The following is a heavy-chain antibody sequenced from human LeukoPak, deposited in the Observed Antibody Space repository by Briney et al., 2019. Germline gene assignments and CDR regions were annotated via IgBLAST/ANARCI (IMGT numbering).Heavy chain of an antibody. CDR3: AKDRRTYYDFWSGYIFDY. CDR2: ISYDGSNK. V-gene: IGHV3-30*18. D-gene: IGHD3-3*01. Sequence: GRSLRLSCAASGFTFSSYGMHWVRQAPGKGLEWAAVISYDGSNKYYADSVKGRFTISRDNSKNTLYLQMNSLRAEDTAVYYCAKDRRTYYDFWSGYIFDYWGQGTLVTVSS. CDR1: GFTFSSYG. J-gene: IGHJ4*02.